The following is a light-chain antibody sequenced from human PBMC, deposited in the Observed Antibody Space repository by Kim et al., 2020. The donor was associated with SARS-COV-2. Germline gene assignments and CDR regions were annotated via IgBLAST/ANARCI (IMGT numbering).Light chain of an antibody. CDR1: SLRSYY. CDR2: GKN. Sequence: ALGQTVRITCQGDSLRSYYASWYQQKPGQAPVLVIYGKNNRPSGIPDRFSGSSSGNTASLTTTGAQAEDEADYYCNSRDSSGNLWVFGGGTQLTVL. CDR3: NSRDSSGNLWV. V-gene: IGLV3-19*01. J-gene: IGLJ3*02.